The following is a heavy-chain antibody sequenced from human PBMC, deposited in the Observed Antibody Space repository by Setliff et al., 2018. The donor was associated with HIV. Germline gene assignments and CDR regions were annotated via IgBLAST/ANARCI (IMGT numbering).Heavy chain of an antibody. V-gene: IGHV1-2*02. CDR3: ATGAIGYYPPFDF. CDR1: GYTFTGYY. CDR2: INPKSGGA. Sequence: GASVKVSCKASGYTFTGYYMHWVRQAPGQGLEWMGWINPKSGGANPAPIFQGRVTMTTDTSITSVYLELSGLTSADTAVYYCATGAIGYYPPFDFWGQGTLVTVSS. J-gene: IGHJ4*02. D-gene: IGHD2-2*03.